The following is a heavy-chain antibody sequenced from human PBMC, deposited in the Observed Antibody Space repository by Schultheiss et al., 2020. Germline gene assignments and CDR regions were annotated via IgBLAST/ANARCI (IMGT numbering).Heavy chain of an antibody. CDR2: IWYDGSNK. J-gene: IGHJ5*02. CDR1: GFTFSSYF. V-gene: IGHV3-33*08. Sequence: GGSMRLSCAASGFTFSSYFMSWVRQAPGKGLEWVAVIWYDGSNKYYADSVKGRFTISRDNSKNTVSLQMDSLRSEDAAVYFCAADSSGSSWGPWGQGTLVTVS. D-gene: IGHD3-22*01. CDR3: AADSSGSSWGP.